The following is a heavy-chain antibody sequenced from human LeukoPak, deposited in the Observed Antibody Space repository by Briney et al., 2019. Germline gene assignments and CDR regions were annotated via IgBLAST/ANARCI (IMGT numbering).Heavy chain of an antibody. J-gene: IGHJ5*02. CDR2: IYYSGST. CDR1: GGSISSGGYY. V-gene: IGHV4-31*03. CDR3: AREAPFWSGYYSENWFDP. D-gene: IGHD3-3*01. Sequence: PSQTLSLTCTVSGGSISSGGYYWSWIRQHPGKGLEWIGYIYYSGSTYYNPSLKSRVTISVDTSKNQFSLKLSSVTAADTAVYYCAREAPFWSGYYSENWFDPWGRGTLVTVSS.